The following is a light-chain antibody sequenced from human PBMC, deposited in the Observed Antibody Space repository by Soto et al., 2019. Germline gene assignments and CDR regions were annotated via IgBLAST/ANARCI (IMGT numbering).Light chain of an antibody. J-gene: IGKJ4*01. CDR2: KAS. Sequence: DIQMTQSPSTLSASVGDRVTITCRASQSISSWLAWYQQKPGKAPKLLIYKASTLESGVPSRFSGSGSGTEFTLTISILQPDDFATYYCQQYNSVSLLTFGGGTKVNIK. CDR3: QQYNSVSLLT. V-gene: IGKV1-5*03. CDR1: QSISSW.